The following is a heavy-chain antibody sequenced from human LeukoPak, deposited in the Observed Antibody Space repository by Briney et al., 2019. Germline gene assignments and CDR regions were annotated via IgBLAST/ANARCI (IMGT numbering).Heavy chain of an antibody. CDR1: GLTFSDYS. CDR3: ARLRRNSDRSDYYYFYDY. V-gene: IGHV3-21*01. J-gene: IGHJ4*02. CDR2: INPTSTSI. Sequence: GGSLRLSCAASGLTFSDYSINWGRQAPGKGLEWVSSINPTSTSIYYADAVKGRFTISRDNARSSLYLQMNSLRAEDTAVYYCARLRRNSDRSDYYYFYDYWGQGILVTVSS. D-gene: IGHD3-22*01.